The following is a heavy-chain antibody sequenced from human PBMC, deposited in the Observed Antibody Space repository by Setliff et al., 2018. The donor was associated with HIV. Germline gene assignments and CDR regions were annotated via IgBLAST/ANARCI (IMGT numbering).Heavy chain of an antibody. Sequence: PGGSLRLSCVASGFTFSTFAMHWVRQAPGKGLDWVSVISYDGSRTYYADSVKGRFTISRDNSKNTLYLQVNSLKPEDTAEYYCATARIPTGGVSTSLDYWGQGTLVTVSS. CDR2: ISYDGSRT. J-gene: IGHJ4*02. V-gene: IGHV3-30*01. CDR1: GFTFSTFA. D-gene: IGHD3-3*01. CDR3: ATARIPTGGVSTSLDY.